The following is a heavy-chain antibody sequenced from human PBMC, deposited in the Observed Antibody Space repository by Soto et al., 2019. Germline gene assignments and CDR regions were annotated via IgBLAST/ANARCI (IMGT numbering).Heavy chain of an antibody. D-gene: IGHD1-26*01. V-gene: IGHV3-21*01. CDR3: ARDREGVGAVLF. Sequence: EVQLVESGGGLVKPGGSLRLSGAASGFTFSSYSMNWVRQAPGKGLEWVSSISSSSNYIYYADAVKGRFTISRDNANNSLYLQMNSVRAEDTAVYYCARDREGVGAVLFWGQVSKVTVSS. CDR1: GFTFSSYS. J-gene: IGHJ3*01. CDR2: ISSSSNYI.